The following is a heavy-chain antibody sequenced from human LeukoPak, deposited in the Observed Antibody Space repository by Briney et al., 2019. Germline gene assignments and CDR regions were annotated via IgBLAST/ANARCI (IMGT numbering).Heavy chain of an antibody. Sequence: PSETLSLTCAVYGGSFCGYYWSWIRQPPGKGLEWIGEINHSGSTNYNPSLKSRVTISVDTSKNQFSLKLSSVTAADTAVYYCARGVTTVVTGYYYYYYMDVWGKGTTVTVSS. CDR3: ARGVTTVVTGYYYYYYMDV. CDR2: INHSGST. V-gene: IGHV4-34*01. J-gene: IGHJ6*03. CDR1: GGSFCGYY. D-gene: IGHD4-23*01.